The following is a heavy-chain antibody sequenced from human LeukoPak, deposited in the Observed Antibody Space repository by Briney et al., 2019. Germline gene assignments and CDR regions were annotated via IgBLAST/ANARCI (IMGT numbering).Heavy chain of an antibody. CDR2: IGYSGRDM. Sequence: GGSLRLSCAVSGFTLTTYSMNWVRQAPGKGPEWVSYIGYSGRDMYYADSVKGRFTISRGNAKNALYLQMNSLRVEDTAVYYCARRDGYYMDVWGRGTTVTVSS. D-gene: IGHD2-21*02. J-gene: IGHJ6*03. V-gene: IGHV3-21*05. CDR1: GFTLTTYS. CDR3: ARRDGYYMDV.